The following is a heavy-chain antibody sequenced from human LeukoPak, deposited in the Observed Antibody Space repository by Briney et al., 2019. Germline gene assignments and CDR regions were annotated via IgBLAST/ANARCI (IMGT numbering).Heavy chain of an antibody. CDR1: GGTFSSYA. CDR2: IIPIFGTA. J-gene: IGHJ4*02. V-gene: IGHV1-69*13. CDR3: ATIRAGYSSSWYGYWDY. D-gene: IGHD6-13*01. Sequence: GASVKVSCKASGGTFSSYAISWVRQAPGQGLEWMGGIIPIFGTANYAQKFQGRVTITADESTSTAYMELSSLRSEDTAVYYCATIRAGYSSSWYGYWDYWGQGTPVTVSS.